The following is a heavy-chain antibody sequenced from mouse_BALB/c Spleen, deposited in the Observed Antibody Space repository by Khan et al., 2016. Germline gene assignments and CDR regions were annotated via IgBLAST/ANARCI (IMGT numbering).Heavy chain of an antibody. CDR1: GFSLTGYG. CDR2: IWGDGRT. D-gene: IGHD2-12*01. CDR3: SSDYDGFAY. V-gene: IGHV2-6-7*01. J-gene: IGHJ3*01. Sequence: QVRLQQSGPGLVAPSQSLSITCTVSGFSLTGYGVNWVRQPPGKGLEWLGKIWGDGRTDYNSALKSRVSISKDNSKSQVFLKMNSLQTDDTANYYCSSDYDGFAYWGQGTLVIVSA.